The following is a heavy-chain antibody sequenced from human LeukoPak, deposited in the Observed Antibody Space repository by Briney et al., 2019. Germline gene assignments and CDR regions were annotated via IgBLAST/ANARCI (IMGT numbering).Heavy chain of an antibody. V-gene: IGHV4-39*02. CDR1: GGSISSSSYY. CDR2: IYYSGST. Sequence: PSETLSLTCTVSGGSISSSSYYWGWIRQPPGKGLEWIGSIYYSGSTYYNPSLKSRVTISVDTSKNQFSLKLSSVTAADTAVFYCAREGSYNWNDRGVMDCWGQGTLVTVSS. CDR3: AREGSYNWNDRGVMDC. D-gene: IGHD1-1*01. J-gene: IGHJ4*02.